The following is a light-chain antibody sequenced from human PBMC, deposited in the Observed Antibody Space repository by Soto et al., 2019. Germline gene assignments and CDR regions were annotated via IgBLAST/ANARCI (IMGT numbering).Light chain of an antibody. J-gene: IGLJ1*01. V-gene: IGLV2-14*01. CDR1: SSGVWGYYY. CDR3: TSYTSSTARV. Sequence: QSALTHPASVSPAPVQTMTISCTGTSSGVWGYYYVSWDQQHPRKAPKLIIYEPSNRPSGISNRCSASRSVKTASLTIVGLKAEDEADYSCTSYTSSTARVLGSGT. CDR2: EPS.